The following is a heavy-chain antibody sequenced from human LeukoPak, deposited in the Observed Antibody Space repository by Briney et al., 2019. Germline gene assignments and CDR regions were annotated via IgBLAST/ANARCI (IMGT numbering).Heavy chain of an antibody. Sequence: GGSLRLSCAASGFTFSSYGMHWVRQAPGKGLEWVAFIRYGGSNKYYADSVKGRFTISRDNSKNTLYLQMNSLRAEDTAVYYCARGPMVRTNLFDYWGQGTLVTVSS. CDR1: GFTFSSYG. CDR3: ARGPMVRTNLFDY. CDR2: IRYGGSNK. J-gene: IGHJ4*02. V-gene: IGHV3-30*02. D-gene: IGHD3-10*01.